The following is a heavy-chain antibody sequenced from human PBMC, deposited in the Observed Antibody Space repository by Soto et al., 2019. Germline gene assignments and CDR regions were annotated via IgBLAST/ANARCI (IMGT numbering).Heavy chain of an antibody. J-gene: IGHJ4*02. Sequence: VQLLESGGGLVQPGGSLRLSCAASGFTFRDYAMKWVRLSPGKGLEWVSDISGNGDSARYADSVKDRFTISRDNSKNTLYLTMNSLRVDDTAVYYCGKERRGSGWSVCNFWGQGTLVTVSS. CDR2: ISGNGDSA. D-gene: IGHD6-19*01. CDR3: GKERRGSGWSVCNF. V-gene: IGHV3-23*01. CDR1: GFTFRDYA.